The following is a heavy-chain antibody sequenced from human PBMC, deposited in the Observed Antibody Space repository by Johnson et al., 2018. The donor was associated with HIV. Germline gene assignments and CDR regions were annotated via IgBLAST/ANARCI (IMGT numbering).Heavy chain of an antibody. CDR2: IKQDGSEK. CDR1: GFTFSNYW. V-gene: IGHV3-7*05. CDR3: TRRDSSELGDAFDI. J-gene: IGHJ3*02. Sequence: VQLVESGGGLVQPGGSLRLSCAASGFTFSNYWMTWVRQAPGKGLEWVANIKQDGSEKYYVDSVKGRFTISRDNAKNSLYLQMNSLRAEDTALYFCTRRDSSELGDAFDIWGQGTMVTVSS. D-gene: IGHD6-6*01.